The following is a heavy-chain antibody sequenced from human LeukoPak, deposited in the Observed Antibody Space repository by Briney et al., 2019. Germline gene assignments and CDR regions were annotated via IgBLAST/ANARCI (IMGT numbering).Heavy chain of an antibody. CDR2: IRPSGML. CDR1: GASFSTGDQY. J-gene: IGHJ4*02. D-gene: IGHD3-22*01. V-gene: IGHV4-31*03. Sequence: SETLSLTCTVSGASFSTGDQYWNWIRQSPGKGLEWIGSIRPSGMLYNNPSLESRVTISIDTSNNQFSLHLNSVTAADTAVYFCSRGLDSRKLGYWGQGTLVTVSS. CDR3: SRGLDSRKLGY.